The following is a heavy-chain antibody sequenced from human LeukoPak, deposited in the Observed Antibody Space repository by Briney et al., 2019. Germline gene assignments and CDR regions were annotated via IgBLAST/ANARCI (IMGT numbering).Heavy chain of an antibody. CDR1: GGSFSGYY. D-gene: IGHD3-10*01. V-gene: IGHV4-34*01. J-gene: IGHJ5*02. CDR3: ARENYDSGFYWFDP. Sequence: KPSETLSLTCAVYGGSFSGYYWSWIRQPPGKGLEWIGEINHSGSTNYNPSLKSRVTISVDTSKNQFSLKLTSVTAADTAVYYCARENYDSGFYWFDPWGQGTLVTVSS. CDR2: INHSGST.